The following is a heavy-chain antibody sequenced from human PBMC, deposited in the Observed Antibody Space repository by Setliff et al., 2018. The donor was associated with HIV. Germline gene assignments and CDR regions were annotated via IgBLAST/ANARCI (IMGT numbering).Heavy chain of an antibody. CDR3: ARHMEFYYYYMDV. CDR2: MHKGGST. CDR1: AGSVRSGTYF. Sequence: PSETLSLTCAVSAGSVRSGTYFWTWIRQPPGKGLEWIATMHKGGSTHYNPSVESRVTMFVDTSNNQFSLKLSSVTAAATAVYYCARHMEFYYYYMDVWGKGTTVTVSS. D-gene: IGHD1-1*01. J-gene: IGHJ6*03. V-gene: IGHV4-39*01.